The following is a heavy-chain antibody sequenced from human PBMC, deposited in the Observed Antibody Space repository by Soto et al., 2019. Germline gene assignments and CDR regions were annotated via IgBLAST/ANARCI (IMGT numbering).Heavy chain of an antibody. CDR3: ARDYPGLLSTNFDY. CDR1: GFTFSSYG. CDR2: IWYDGSNK. D-gene: IGHD2-2*01. V-gene: IGHV3-33*01. Sequence: QVQLVESGGGVVQPGRSLRLSCAASGFTFSSYGMHWVRQAPGKGLEWVAVIWYDGSNKYYADSVKGGFTISRDNSKNPLSLQMNSLRAEDTAVYYCARDYPGLLSTNFDYWGQGTLVTVSS. J-gene: IGHJ4*02.